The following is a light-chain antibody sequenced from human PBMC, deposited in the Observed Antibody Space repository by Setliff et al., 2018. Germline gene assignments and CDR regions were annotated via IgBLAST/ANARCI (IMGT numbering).Light chain of an antibody. Sequence: QSALTQPVSVSGSLGQSITISCTGTISDVGGYDYVSWYQQHPGKAPKLIIFDVRERPSGVSDRFSASKSGSTASLTISGLQADDEADYYCSSYRGVTHDIFGSGTKVTVL. CDR1: ISDVGGYDY. J-gene: IGLJ1*01. V-gene: IGLV2-14*03. CDR3: SSYRGVTHDI. CDR2: DVR.